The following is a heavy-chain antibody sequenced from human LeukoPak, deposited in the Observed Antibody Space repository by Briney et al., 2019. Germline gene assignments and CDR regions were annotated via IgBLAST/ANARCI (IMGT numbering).Heavy chain of an antibody. CDR2: ISAYNGNT. J-gene: IGHJ5*02. Sequence: ASVKVSCKASGCTFTSYGISWVRQAPGQGLEWMGWISAYNGNTNYAQKLQGRVTMTTDTSTSTAYMELRSLRSDDTAVYYCARVLATLTTNWFDPWGQGTLVTVSS. D-gene: IGHD7-27*01. V-gene: IGHV1-18*01. CDR3: ARVLATLTTNWFDP. CDR1: GCTFTSYG.